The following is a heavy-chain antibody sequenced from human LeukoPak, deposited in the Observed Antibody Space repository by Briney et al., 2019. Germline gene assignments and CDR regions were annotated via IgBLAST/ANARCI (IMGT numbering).Heavy chain of an antibody. CDR2: IYHSGST. V-gene: IGHV4-38-2*02. CDR1: GDSISSDDYY. D-gene: IGHD3-22*01. Sequence: SQTLSLTCTVSGDSISSDDYYWGWLRQPPGKGLEWIGSIYHSGSTYYNPSLKSRVTISVDTSKNQFSLKLSSVTAADTAVYYCASPSSGYYGGIDYWGQGTLVTVSS. J-gene: IGHJ4*02. CDR3: ASPSSGYYGGIDY.